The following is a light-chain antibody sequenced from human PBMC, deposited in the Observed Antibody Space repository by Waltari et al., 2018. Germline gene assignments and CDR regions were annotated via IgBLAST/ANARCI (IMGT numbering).Light chain of an antibody. V-gene: IGKV1-8*01. CDR3: QQYYAFPRT. CDR1: QVFRTY. CDR2: AVS. J-gene: IGKJ1*01. Sequence: AIRVTQSPSSLSASTGDRVTITCPASQVFRTYLGWYQQKPGKAPKLLLYAVSILQSGVPSRFSGSGSGTDFALHIQNLQSEDFATYYCQQYYAFPRTFGQGTRVEV.